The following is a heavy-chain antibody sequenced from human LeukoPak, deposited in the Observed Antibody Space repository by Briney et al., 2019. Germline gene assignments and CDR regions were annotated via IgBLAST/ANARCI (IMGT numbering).Heavy chain of an antibody. Sequence: AASVKVSCKASGYTFTSYDINWVRQATGQGLEWMGWMNPNSGNTGYAQKFQGRVTNTRNTSISTAYMELSSLRSEDTAVYYCARGTDSSSSGDYWGQGTLVTVSS. J-gene: IGHJ4*02. CDR3: ARGTDSSSSGDY. CDR1: GYTFTSYD. D-gene: IGHD6-6*01. CDR2: MNPNSGNT. V-gene: IGHV1-8*03.